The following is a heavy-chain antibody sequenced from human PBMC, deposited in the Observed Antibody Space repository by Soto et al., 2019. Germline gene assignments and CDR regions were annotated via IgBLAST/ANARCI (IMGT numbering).Heavy chain of an antibody. D-gene: IGHD3-22*01. CDR1: GFTFDDYT. CDR3: AKDISRYYYDSSGYYSYYYGMDV. J-gene: IGHJ6*02. CDR2: ISWDGGST. Sequence: GGSLRLSCAASGFTFDDYTMHWVRQAPGKGLEWVSLISWDGGSTYYADSVKGRFTISRDNSKNSLYLQMNSLRTEDTALYYCAKDISRYYYDSSGYYSYYYGMDVWGQGTTVTVSS. V-gene: IGHV3-43*01.